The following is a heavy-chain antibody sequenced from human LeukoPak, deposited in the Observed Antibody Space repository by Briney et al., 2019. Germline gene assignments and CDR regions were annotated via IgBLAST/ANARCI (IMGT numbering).Heavy chain of an antibody. V-gene: IGHV4-61*09. CDR3: ASSSGYETIDY. D-gene: IGHD5-12*01. J-gene: IGHJ4*02. CDR1: GGSISSGSYY. CDR2: IYTSGST. Sequence: SQTLSLTCTVSGGSISSGSYYWSWIRQPAGKGLEWIGHIYTSGSTNYNPSLKSRVTISVDTSKNQFSLKLSSVSAADTAVYYCASSSGYETIDYWGQGTLVTVSS.